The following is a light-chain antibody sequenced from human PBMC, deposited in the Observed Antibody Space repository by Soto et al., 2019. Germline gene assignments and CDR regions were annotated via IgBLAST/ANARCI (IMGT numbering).Light chain of an antibody. CDR2: DVN. J-gene: IGLJ1*01. CDR1: SSDVGGYNY. V-gene: IGLV2-14*03. CDR3: SSYSSSSLYV. Sequence: QSALTQPASVSGSPGQSLTISCTGTSSDVGGYNYVSWYQHHPGKAPKLMIYDVNNRPSGVSNRFFGSKSGNTASLTISGLQAKDEADYYCSSYSSSSLYVFGTAPKVTVL.